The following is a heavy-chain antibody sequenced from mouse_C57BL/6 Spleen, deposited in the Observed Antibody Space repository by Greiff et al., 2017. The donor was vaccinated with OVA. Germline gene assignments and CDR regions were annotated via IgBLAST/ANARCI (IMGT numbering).Heavy chain of an antibody. CDR3: ARTNWANYYAMDY. CDR1: GYTFTSYW. D-gene: IGHD4-1*02. Sequence: QVQLQQPGAELVKPGASVKLSCKASGYTFTSYWMHWVKQRPGRGLEWIGRIGPNSGGTKYNEKFKSKATLTVDKPSSTAYMQLSSLTSEDSAVYYCARTNWANYYAMDYWGQGTSVTVSS. V-gene: IGHV1-72*01. CDR2: IGPNSGGT. J-gene: IGHJ4*01.